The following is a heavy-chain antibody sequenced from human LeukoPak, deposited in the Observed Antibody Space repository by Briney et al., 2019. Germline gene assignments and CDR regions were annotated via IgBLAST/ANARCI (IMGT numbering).Heavy chain of an antibody. V-gene: IGHV3-9*01. CDR2: ISWNNGDI. CDR3: VKDLKAGGILTD. D-gene: IGHD3-9*01. Sequence: PGGSLRLSCAASGFKLDEYGMHWVRQAPGKGLEWVSGISWNNGDIGYADSVKGRFTISRDNAKNFLFLQMNSLRPEDTALYYCVKDLKAGGILTDWGQGTLVTVSS. J-gene: IGHJ4*02. CDR1: GFKLDEYG.